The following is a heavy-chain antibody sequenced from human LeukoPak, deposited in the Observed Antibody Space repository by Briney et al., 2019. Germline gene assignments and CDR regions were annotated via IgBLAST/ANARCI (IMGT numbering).Heavy chain of an antibody. CDR3: ARDKRDSSSFDY. Sequence: PSETLSLTCTASGGSISNYYWSWIRQPPGKGLEWIGYIYYTGSTNYNPSLKSRVTISVDTSKNQFSLRLSSVTAADTAIYYCARDKRDSSSFDYWGQGTLVTVSS. CDR1: GGSISNYY. D-gene: IGHD6-6*01. V-gene: IGHV4-59*01. J-gene: IGHJ4*02. CDR2: IYYTGST.